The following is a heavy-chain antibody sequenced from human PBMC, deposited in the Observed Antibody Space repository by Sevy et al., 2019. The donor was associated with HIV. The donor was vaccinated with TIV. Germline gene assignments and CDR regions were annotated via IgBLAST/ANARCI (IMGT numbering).Heavy chain of an antibody. CDR1: GFTFSDYA. CDR2: MSYDRSNQ. D-gene: IGHD7-27*01. CDR3: AKGDGALTGIDP. J-gene: IGHJ5*02. Sequence: GSLRLSCAASGFTFSDYAMHWVRLAPGKGLEWVALMSYDRSNQYYADSVKGRFTISRDNSKNTLYLQMNSLRVEDTAVYYCAKGDGALTGIDPWGQGTLVTVSS. V-gene: IGHV3-30*18.